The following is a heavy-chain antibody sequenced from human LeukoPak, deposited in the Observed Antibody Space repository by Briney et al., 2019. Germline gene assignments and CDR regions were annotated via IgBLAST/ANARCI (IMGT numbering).Heavy chain of an antibody. CDR3: ARLRDAYNFFDY. CDR1: GGSISSGGYS. J-gene: IGHJ4*02. CDR2: IYHSGST. D-gene: IGHD5-24*01. V-gene: IGHV4-30-2*02. Sequence: SQTLSLTCAVSGGSISSGGYSWSWIRQPPGKGLEWIGYIYHSGSTYYNPSLKSRVTISIDTSKNQFSLKLSSVTAADTAVYYCARLRDAYNFFDYWGQGTLVTVSS.